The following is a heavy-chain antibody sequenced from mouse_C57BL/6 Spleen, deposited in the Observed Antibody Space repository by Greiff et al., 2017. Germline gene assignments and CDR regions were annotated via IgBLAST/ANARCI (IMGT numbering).Heavy chain of an antibody. Sequence: VQLQQSGAELVRPGSSVKLSCKASGYTFTSYWMHWVKQRPIQGLEWIGNIDPSDSETHYNQKFKDKATLTVDKSSSTAYMQLSSLTSEDSAVYYCARDGSSRDYYAMDYWGQGTSVTVSS. CDR1: GYTFTSYW. CDR2: IDPSDSET. J-gene: IGHJ4*01. CDR3: ARDGSSRDYYAMDY. V-gene: IGHV1-52*01. D-gene: IGHD1-1*01.